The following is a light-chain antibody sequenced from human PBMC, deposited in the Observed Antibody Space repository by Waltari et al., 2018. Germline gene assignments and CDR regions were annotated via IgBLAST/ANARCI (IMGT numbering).Light chain of an antibody. V-gene: IGKV3-20*01. Sequence: LTQSPGTLSVSPGERAPLSCRASQNISTYLVWYQQKPGQAPRLLMYAASRRATGIPDRFSGSGSGTDFSLTITRLEPEDFAVYYCQNHERLPATFGQGTKVEIK. CDR3: QNHERLPAT. CDR1: QNISTY. CDR2: AAS. J-gene: IGKJ1*01.